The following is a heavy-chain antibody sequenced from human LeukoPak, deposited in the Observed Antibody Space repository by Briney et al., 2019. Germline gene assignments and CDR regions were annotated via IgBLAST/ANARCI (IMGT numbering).Heavy chain of an antibody. CDR1: GGSISSCY. CDR2: IYYSGST. D-gene: IGHD3-10*01. CDR3: ARVSPSSGVPFDY. V-gene: IGHV4-59*01. J-gene: IGHJ4*02. Sequence: SETLSLTCTVSGGSISSCYWSWIRQPPGKGLEWIGYIYYSGSTNYNPSLKSRVTISVDTSKNQFSLRLSSVTAADTAVYYCARVSPSSGVPFDYWGQGTLVTVSS.